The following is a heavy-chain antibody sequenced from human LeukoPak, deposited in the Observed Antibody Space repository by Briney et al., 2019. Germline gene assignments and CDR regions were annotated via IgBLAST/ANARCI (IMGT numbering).Heavy chain of an antibody. CDR1: GYTFTNYY. CDR2: INPSGSST. V-gene: IGHV1-46*01. D-gene: IGHD2-8*01. Sequence: EASVKVSCKASGYTFTNYYIHWVRRAPGQGLEWMGIINPSGSSTSYAQKFQGRVTMTRDTSTSTVYMELSSLRSEDTAVYYCAGGTTNTKGAFDMWGQGTMVTVSS. CDR3: AGGTTNTKGAFDM. J-gene: IGHJ3*02.